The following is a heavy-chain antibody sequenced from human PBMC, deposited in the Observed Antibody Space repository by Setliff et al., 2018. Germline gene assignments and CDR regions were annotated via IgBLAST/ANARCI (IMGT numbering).Heavy chain of an antibody. CDR1: GYTLTELS. J-gene: IGHJ6*03. V-gene: IGHV1-24*01. CDR3: ALEYSNSSPTVYYYMDV. CDR2: FDPEDGET. D-gene: IGHD6-6*01. Sequence: ASVKVSCKVSGYTLTELSRHWVRQAPGKGLEWMGGFDPEDGETIYAQKFQGRVTITADKSTSTAYMELSSLRSEDTAVYYCALEYSNSSPTVYYYMDVWGKGTTVTVSS.